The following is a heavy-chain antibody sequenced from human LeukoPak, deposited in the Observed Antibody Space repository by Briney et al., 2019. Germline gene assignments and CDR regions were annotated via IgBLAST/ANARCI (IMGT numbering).Heavy chain of an antibody. Sequence: PGGSLRLSCAASGFTFSDYDMHWVRHAPGRGLEWVAVISYHGNNKYYADSVKGRLSISRDNSKNTLSLQMNSLRPEDTAVYHCARDFTNIRGGGYFDNWGQGTLVTVSS. J-gene: IGHJ4*02. V-gene: IGHV3-30*01. CDR3: ARDFTNIRGGGYFDN. D-gene: IGHD2/OR15-2a*01. CDR2: ISYHGNNK. CDR1: GFTFSDYD.